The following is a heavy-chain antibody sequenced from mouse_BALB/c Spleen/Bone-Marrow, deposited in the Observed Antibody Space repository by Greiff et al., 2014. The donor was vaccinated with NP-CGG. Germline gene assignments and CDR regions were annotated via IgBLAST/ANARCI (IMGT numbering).Heavy chain of an antibody. CDR1: GFNIKDTY. Sequence: EVQLQQSGAELVKPGASVKLSCTASGFNIKDTYMHWVKQRPDQGLEWIGRIDPANGNTKYNPKFQGKATITSDTSSNTAYLQLSSLTSGDTAVYYCGGWEDYWGQGTTLTVSS. CDR2: IDPANGNT. V-gene: IGHV14-3*02. J-gene: IGHJ2*01. CDR3: GGWEDY. D-gene: IGHD4-1*01.